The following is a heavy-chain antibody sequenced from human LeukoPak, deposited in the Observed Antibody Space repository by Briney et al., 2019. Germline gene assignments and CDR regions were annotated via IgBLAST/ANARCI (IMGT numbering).Heavy chain of an antibody. D-gene: IGHD1-26*01. J-gene: IGHJ4*02. V-gene: IGHV3-7*03. CDR3: TTHRSYRRVSFDY. CDR1: GFTFSSYW. CDR2: IKQDGSEK. Sequence: GGSLRLSCAASGFTFSSYWMSWVRQAPGKGLEWVANIKQDGSEKYYVDSVKGRFTISRDNSKNTLYLQMNSLRAEDTAVYYCTTHRSYRRVSFDYWGQGTLVTVSS.